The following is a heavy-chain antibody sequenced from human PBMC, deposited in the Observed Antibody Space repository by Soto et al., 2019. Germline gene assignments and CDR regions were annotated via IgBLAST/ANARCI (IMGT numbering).Heavy chain of an antibody. CDR1: GFTFSSYA. D-gene: IGHD1-26*01. V-gene: IGHV3-23*01. J-gene: IGHJ4*02. CDR3: ARRGSGSYYDY. CDR2: ISGSGGST. Sequence: EVQLLESGGGLVQPGGSLRLSCAASGFTFSSYAMRWVRQAPVKGLEWVSAISGSGGSTYYPDSVKGRFTISRDNSKNTLYLQMNSLSAEDTAVYYCARRGSGSYYDYWGQGTLVTVSS.